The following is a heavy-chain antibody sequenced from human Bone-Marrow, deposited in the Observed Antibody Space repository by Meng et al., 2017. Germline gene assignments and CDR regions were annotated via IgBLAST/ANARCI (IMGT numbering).Heavy chain of an antibody. CDR2: IYWDDDQ. J-gene: IGHJ4*02. Sequence: QITWKQSGPTLVKPTDSPTLTCSFSGFSLSITGEGVGWIRQPPGKALEWLALIYWDDDQRYSPSLKSRLTITKDTPKNQVVLTMTNMDPVDTATYYCAHADSSGYYQAWGQGTLVTVSS. V-gene: IGHV2-5*02. D-gene: IGHD3-22*01. CDR3: AHADSSGYYQA. CDR1: GFSLSITGEG.